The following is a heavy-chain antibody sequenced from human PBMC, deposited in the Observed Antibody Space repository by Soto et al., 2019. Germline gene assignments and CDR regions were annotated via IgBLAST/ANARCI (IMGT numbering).Heavy chain of an antibody. CDR3: ASGRGTLPRVGSGGDPLDY. CDR2: INTDNCNT. D-gene: IGHD3-10*01. J-gene: IGHJ4*02. Sequence: GASVKVSCKASGYTFTSFAMHWVRQAPGQRLEWMGWINTDNCNTKYSQKFQGRVTITRDTSATTAYMELSRLTSEATAVYYCASGRGTLPRVGSGGDPLDYWGQGTLVTVSS. V-gene: IGHV1-3*04. CDR1: GYTFTSFA.